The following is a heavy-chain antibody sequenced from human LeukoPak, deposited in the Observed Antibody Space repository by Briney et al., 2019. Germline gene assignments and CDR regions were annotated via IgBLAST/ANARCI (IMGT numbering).Heavy chain of an antibody. CDR2: MNPNSGNT. D-gene: IGHD2-2*02. J-gene: IGHJ3*02. CDR1: GYTFTSYD. V-gene: IGHV1-8*01. Sequence: ASVKVSCKVSGYTFTSYDINWVRQATGQGLEWMGWMNPNSGNTGYAQRFQGRVTMTRNTSISTAYMELSSLRSEDTAVYYCASAYCSSTSCYTGTDDAFDIWGQGTMVTVSS. CDR3: ASAYCSSTSCYTGTDDAFDI.